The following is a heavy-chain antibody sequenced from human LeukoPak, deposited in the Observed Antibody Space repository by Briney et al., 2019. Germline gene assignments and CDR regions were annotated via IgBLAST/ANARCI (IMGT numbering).Heavy chain of an antibody. CDR3: AREYVAAGYFDY. D-gene: IGHD6-13*01. CDR1: GFTFSSYA. V-gene: IGHV3-30*04. CDR2: ISYDGSNK. Sequence: GGSLRLSCAASGFTFSSYAMHWVRQAPGKGLEWVAVISYDGSNKYYADSVKGRFTISRDNSKNTLYLQMNSLRAEDTAVYYCAREYVAAGYFDYWGQGTLVTVSS. J-gene: IGHJ4*02.